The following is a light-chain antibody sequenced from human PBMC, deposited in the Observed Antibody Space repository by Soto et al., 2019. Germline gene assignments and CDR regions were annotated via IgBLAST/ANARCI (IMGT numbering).Light chain of an antibody. CDR2: GAS. V-gene: IGKV3-20*01. J-gene: IGKJ2*01. CDR3: HQYGHSPYT. CDR1: QAVRTNY. Sequence: IVLTQSPGTLSLSPGERATLSCRASQAVRTNYLAWYQQKPGQAPRLLIFGASSRATGIPDRFSGSGSGTDFTLTISKLEPEDFAVFFCHQYGHSPYTFGQGNKLEIK.